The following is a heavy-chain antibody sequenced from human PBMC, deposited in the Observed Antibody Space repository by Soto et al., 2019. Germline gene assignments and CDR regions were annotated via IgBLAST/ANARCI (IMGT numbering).Heavy chain of an antibody. CDR1: GFTFSSYD. V-gene: IGHV3-13*01. D-gene: IGHD6-19*01. CDR3: AREGSSGWTRGFYFDY. J-gene: IGHJ4*02. CDR2: IGTAGDT. Sequence: GGSLRLSCAASGFTFSSYDMHWVRQATGKGLEWVSAIGTAGDTYYPGSVKGRFTISRENAKNSLYLQMNSLRAEDTAVYYCAREGSSGWTRGFYFDYWGQGTLVTVSS.